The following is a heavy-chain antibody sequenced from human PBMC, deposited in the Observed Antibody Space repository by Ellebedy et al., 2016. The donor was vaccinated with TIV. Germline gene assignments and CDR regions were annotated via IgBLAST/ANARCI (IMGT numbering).Heavy chain of an antibody. J-gene: IGHJ3*02. V-gene: IGHV4-59*01. Sequence: SETLSLXCTVSGGSISSYYWSWIRQPPGKGLEWIGYIYYSGSTNYNPSLKSRVTISVDTSKNQFSLKLSSVTAADTAVYYCARVTVRVVPAAMSYAFDIWGQGTMVTVSS. D-gene: IGHD2-2*01. CDR2: IYYSGST. CDR3: ARVTVRVVPAAMSYAFDI. CDR1: GGSISSYY.